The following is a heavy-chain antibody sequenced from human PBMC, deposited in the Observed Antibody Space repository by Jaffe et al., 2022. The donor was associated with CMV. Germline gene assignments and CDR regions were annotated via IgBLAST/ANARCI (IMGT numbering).Heavy chain of an antibody. CDR2: IRSKAYGGTT. CDR1: GFTFGDYA. J-gene: IGHJ6*03. V-gene: IGHV3-49*04. Sequence: EVQLVESGGGLVQPGRSLRLSCTASGFTFGDYAMSWVRQAPGKGLEWVGFIRSKAYGGTTEYAASVKGRFTISRDDSKSIAYLQMNSLKTEDTAVYYCTRDLDSSGPFPYYYYMDVWGKGTTVTVSS. CDR3: TRDLDSSGPFPYYYYMDV. D-gene: IGHD3-22*01.